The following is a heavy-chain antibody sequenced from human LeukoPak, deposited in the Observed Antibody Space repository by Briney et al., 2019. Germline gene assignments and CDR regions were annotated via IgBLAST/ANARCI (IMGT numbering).Heavy chain of an antibody. CDR2: IYHSGTT. D-gene: IGHD4-17*01. J-gene: IGHJ3*02. V-gene: IGHV4-30-2*01. CDR3: ARGDSRYGDYPESGFDI. CDR1: GGSISSGAYY. Sequence: SETLSLTCTVSGGSISSGAYYWSWVRQPPGKALEWIGSIYHSGTTYSDPSLKNRVTLSIDRSKNRLSLKLSSLTAADTAVYYCARGDSRYGDYPESGFDIWGQGTMVSVSS.